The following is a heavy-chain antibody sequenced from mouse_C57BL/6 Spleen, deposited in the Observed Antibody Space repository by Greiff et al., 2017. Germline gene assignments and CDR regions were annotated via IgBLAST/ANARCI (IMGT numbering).Heavy chain of an antibody. D-gene: IGHD1-1*01. CDR3: ARSGFPDYYGSSYDYFDY. CDR1: GYSFTDYN. V-gene: IGHV1-39*01. J-gene: IGHJ2*01. Sequence: EVKLQESGPELVKPGASVKISCKASGYSFTDYNMNWVKQSNGKSLEWIGVINPNYGTTSYNQKFKGKATLTVDQSSSTAYMQLNSLTSEDSAVYYCARSGFPDYYGSSYDYFDYWGQGTTLTVSS. CDR2: INPNYGTT.